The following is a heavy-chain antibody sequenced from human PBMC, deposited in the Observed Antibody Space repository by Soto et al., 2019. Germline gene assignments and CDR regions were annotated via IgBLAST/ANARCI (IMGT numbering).Heavy chain of an antibody. CDR2: IIPILGIA. J-gene: IGHJ4*02. CDR1: GGTFSSYT. V-gene: IGHV1-69*02. Sequence: QVQLVQSGAEVKKPGSSVKVSCKASGGTFSSYTISWVRQAPGQGLEWMGRIIPILGIANYAQKFQGRVTITADKSTSTAYMELSSLRSEDTAVYYCERVGEQQLAIDYWGQGTLVTVSS. D-gene: IGHD6-13*01. CDR3: ERVGEQQLAIDY.